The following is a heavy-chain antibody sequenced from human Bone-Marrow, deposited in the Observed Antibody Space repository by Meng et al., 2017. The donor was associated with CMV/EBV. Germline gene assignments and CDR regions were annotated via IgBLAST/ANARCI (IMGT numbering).Heavy chain of an antibody. Sequence: GASLKISCAASGFTFSSYDMHWVRQATGKGLEWVSAIGTAGDTYYPGSVKGRFTISRENAKNSLYLQMNSLRAGDTAVYYCARGGHKFWSGYYYYGMDVWGQGTTVTFSS. D-gene: IGHD3-3*01. CDR2: IGTAGDT. V-gene: IGHV3-13*01. CDR3: ARGGHKFWSGYYYYGMDV. J-gene: IGHJ6*02. CDR1: GFTFSSYD.